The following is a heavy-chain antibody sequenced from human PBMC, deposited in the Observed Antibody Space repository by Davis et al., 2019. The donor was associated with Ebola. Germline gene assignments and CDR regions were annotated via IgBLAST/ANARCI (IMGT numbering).Heavy chain of an antibody. CDR2: IYPGDSDT. D-gene: IGHD2-15*01. CDR3: ARQDIGYCSGGSYSVHYYYGMDV. Sequence: GESLKISCKGSGYSFTSYWIGWVRQMPGKGLEWMGIIYPGDSDTRYSPSFQGQVTISADKSISTAYLQWSSLKASDTAMYYCARQDIGYCSGGSYSVHYYYGMDVWGQGTTVTVSS. J-gene: IGHJ6*02. V-gene: IGHV5-51*01. CDR1: GYSFTSYW.